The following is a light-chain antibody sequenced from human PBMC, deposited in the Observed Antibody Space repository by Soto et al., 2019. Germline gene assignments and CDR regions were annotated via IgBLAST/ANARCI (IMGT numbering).Light chain of an antibody. V-gene: IGLV2-8*01. CDR2: EVS. Sequence: QSALTQPPSASGSPGQSVTISCTGISSDVGIYNYVSWHQQHPGKAPKLIIYEVSKPPSGVPDRFSGSKSGNTASLTVSGLQAEDEADYYCSSTAGSNKAVFGGGTKLTVL. J-gene: IGLJ2*01. CDR1: SSDVGIYNY. CDR3: SSTAGSNKAV.